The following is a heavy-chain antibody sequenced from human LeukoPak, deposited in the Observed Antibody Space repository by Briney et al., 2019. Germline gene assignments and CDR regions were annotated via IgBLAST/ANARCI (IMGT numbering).Heavy chain of an antibody. CDR1: GFTFSSNY. CDR2: ISGSGGST. D-gene: IGHD5-12*01. J-gene: IGHJ4*02. V-gene: IGHV3-23*01. Sequence: GGSLRLSCAASGFTFSSNYMSWVRQAPGKGLEWVSAISGSGGSTYYADSVKGRFTISRDNSKNTLYLQMNSLRAEDTAVYYCAKDPYSGYAFFYFDYWGQGTLVTVSS. CDR3: AKDPYSGYAFFYFDY.